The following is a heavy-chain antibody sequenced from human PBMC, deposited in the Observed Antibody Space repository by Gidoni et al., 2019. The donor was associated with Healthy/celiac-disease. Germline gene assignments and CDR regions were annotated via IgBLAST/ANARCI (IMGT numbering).Heavy chain of an antibody. J-gene: IGHJ6*02. CDR3: ARDLDIAAAHYYYYYYGMDV. CDR1: GFTFSSYS. V-gene: IGHV3-48*04. CDR2: ISSSSSTI. Sequence: EVQLVESGGGLVQPGGSLRLSCAATGFTFSSYSMNWVRQAPGKGLECVSYISSSSSTIYYANSVKGRFTISRDNAKNSLYLQMNSLRAEDTAVYYCARDLDIAAAHYYYYYYGMDVWGQGTTVTVSS. D-gene: IGHD6-13*01.